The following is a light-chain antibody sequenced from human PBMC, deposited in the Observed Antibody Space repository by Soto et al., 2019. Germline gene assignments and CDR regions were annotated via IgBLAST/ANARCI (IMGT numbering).Light chain of an antibody. CDR2: GAS. Sequence: RVRTRAPPAISRAAGGGATLSCRASQSMGSNVAWYQQQPGHAPRLIIYGASTRAAGIPARFSGSGSGIEFTLTINRLESEDSAAHYCQKFQKRPRTLGSGTTVDIK. V-gene: IGKV3D-15*01. CDR3: QKFQKRPRT. CDR1: QSMGSN. J-gene: IGKJ1*01.